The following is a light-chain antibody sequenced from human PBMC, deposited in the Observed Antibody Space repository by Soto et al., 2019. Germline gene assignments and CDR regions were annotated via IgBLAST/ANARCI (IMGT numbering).Light chain of an antibody. V-gene: IGLV1-51*01. Sequence: QSVLTQPPSVSAAPGQKVTISCSGSSSNIGGNSVSWYQQLPGTAPKLPIYDDNKRPSGIPDRFSGSKSGTSATLGITGFQTGDEADYYCGSWDSSPSAYVFGTGTKV. CDR1: SSNIGGNS. CDR3: GSWDSSPSAYV. CDR2: DDN. J-gene: IGLJ1*01.